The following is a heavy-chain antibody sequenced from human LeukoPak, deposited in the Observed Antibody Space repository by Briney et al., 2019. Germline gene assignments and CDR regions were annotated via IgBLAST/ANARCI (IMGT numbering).Heavy chain of an antibody. CDR3: ARAVVLPVKFDF. CDR1: GGSISSSSFY. CDR2: INHSGST. J-gene: IGHJ4*02. D-gene: IGHD2-2*01. V-gene: IGHV4-39*07. Sequence: RPSETLSLTCTVSGGSISSSSFYWSWIRQPPGKGLEWIGEINHSGSTNYNLSLASRVTISVDTSRNQFSLKLTSMTAADTAIYYCARAVVLPVKFDFWGQGSLVTVSA.